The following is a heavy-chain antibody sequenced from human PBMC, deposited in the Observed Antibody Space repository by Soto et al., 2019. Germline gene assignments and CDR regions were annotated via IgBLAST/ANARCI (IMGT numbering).Heavy chain of an antibody. CDR3: ARDSSQYSSSSEPSYYYYGMDV. CDR1: GFTFSSYA. CDR2: ISYDGSNK. D-gene: IGHD6-6*01. Sequence: QVQLVESGGGVVQPGRSLRLSCAASGFTFSSYAMHWVRQAPGKGLEWVAVISYDGSNKYYADSVKGRFTISRDNSKNTLYLQMNSLRAEDTAVYYCARDSSQYSSSSEPSYYYYGMDVWGQGTTVTVSS. J-gene: IGHJ6*02. V-gene: IGHV3-30-3*01.